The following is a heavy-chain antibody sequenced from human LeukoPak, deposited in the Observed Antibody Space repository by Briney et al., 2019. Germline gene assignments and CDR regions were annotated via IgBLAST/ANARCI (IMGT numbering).Heavy chain of an antibody. V-gene: IGHV4-30-2*01. CDR1: GGSISSGGYS. Sequence: SQTLSLACAVSGGSISSGGYSWSWIRQPPGKGLEWIGYIYHSGSTYYNPSLKSRVTISVDRSKNQFSLKLSSVTAADTAVYYCARGSLGYCSGGSCYLAYCFDYWGQGTLVTVSS. D-gene: IGHD2-15*01. CDR2: IYHSGST. J-gene: IGHJ4*02. CDR3: ARGSLGYCSGGSCYLAYCFDY.